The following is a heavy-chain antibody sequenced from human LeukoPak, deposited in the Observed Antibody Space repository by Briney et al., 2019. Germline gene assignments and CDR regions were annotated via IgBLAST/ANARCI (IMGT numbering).Heavy chain of an antibody. Sequence: PSETLSLTCAVYGGSFSGYYWSWIRQPPGKGLEWIGYIYHSGSTYYNPSLKSRVTISVDRSKNQFSLKLSSVTAADTAVYYCARVVGYSSSWVYYFDYWGQGTLVTVSS. D-gene: IGHD6-13*01. V-gene: IGHV4-34*01. CDR1: GGSFSGYY. CDR2: IYHSGST. CDR3: ARVVGYSSSWVYYFDY. J-gene: IGHJ4*02.